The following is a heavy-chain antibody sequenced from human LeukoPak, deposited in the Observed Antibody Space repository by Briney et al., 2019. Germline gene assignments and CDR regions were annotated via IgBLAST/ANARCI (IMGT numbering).Heavy chain of an antibody. J-gene: IGHJ4*02. V-gene: IGHV1-46*01. D-gene: IGHD3-22*01. CDR3: ARDQYYYDSSGYYRRGKIDY. CDR1: GYSFTNYY. Sequence: ASVKVSCKASGYSFTNYYMQWVRQAPGQGLEWMGMINPSGGNTAYAQKFQGRVTMTWDTSTSTVDMNLSSLRSEDTAVYYCARDQYYYDSSGYYRRGKIDYWGQGTLVTVSS. CDR2: INPSGGNT.